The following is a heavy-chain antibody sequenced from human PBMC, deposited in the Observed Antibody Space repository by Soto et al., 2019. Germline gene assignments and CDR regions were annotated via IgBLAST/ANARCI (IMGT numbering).Heavy chain of an antibody. J-gene: IGHJ4*02. D-gene: IGHD3-22*01. CDR2: FDPEDGET. Sequence: ASVKVSCKVSGYTLTELSMHWVRQAPGKGLEWMGGFDPEDGETIYAQKFQGRVTMTEDTSTDTAYMELSSLRSEDTAVYYCATASRRYYDTSGYNYFGQGTLVAVSS. V-gene: IGHV1-24*01. CDR3: ATASRRYYDTSGYNY. CDR1: GYTLTELS.